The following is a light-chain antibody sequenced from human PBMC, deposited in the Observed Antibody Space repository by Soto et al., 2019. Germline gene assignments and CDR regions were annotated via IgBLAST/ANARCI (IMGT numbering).Light chain of an antibody. CDR3: CSYAGSPYV. CDR1: SSDVGGYNY. J-gene: IGLJ1*01. Sequence: QSALTQPRSVSGSPGQSVTISCTGTSSDVGGYNYVSWYQQHPGKAPKVMIYDVSKRPSGVPDRFSGSKSGNTASLTISGLQAEDDADYYGCSYAGSPYVFGTGTKLTVL. CDR2: DVS. V-gene: IGLV2-11*01.